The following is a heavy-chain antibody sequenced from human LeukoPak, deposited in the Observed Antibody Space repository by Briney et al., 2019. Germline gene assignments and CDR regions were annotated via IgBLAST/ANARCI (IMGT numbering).Heavy chain of an antibody. CDR3: ATTSGSYVGYYMDV. V-gene: IGHV4-30-2*01. CDR1: GGSISSGGYY. Sequence: SETLSLTCTVSGGSISSGGYYWSWIRQPPGKGLEWIGYIYHSGSTYYNPSLKSRVTISVDRSKNQFSLKLSSVTAADTAVYYCATTSGSYVGYYMDVWGKGTTVTVSS. D-gene: IGHD1-26*01. J-gene: IGHJ6*03. CDR2: IYHSGST.